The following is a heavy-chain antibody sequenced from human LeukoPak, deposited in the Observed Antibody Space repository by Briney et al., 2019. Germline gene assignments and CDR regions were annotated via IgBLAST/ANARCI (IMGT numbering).Heavy chain of an antibody. Sequence: GASVRVSCKAAGYTFTGYYMFWVRQAPGQGLEWMGRINPNSGGTNYAQKFQGRVTMTRDTSISTAYMELSRLRSDDTAVYYCARDFRGFYDAFDIWGQGTMVTVSS. CDR1: GYTFTGYY. CDR2: INPNSGGT. V-gene: IGHV1-2*06. J-gene: IGHJ3*02. D-gene: IGHD2/OR15-2a*01. CDR3: ARDFRGFYDAFDI.